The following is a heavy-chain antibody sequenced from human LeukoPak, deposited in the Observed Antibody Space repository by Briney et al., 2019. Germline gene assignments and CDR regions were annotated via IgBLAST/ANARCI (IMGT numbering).Heavy chain of an antibody. CDR1: GFAFNFFA. CDR3: AKPISGGLAVTADWFDP. V-gene: IGHV3-23*01. CDR2: INANSGAT. Sequence: PGGSLRLSCTASGFAFNFFAMSWLRQPPGKGREGVSTINANSGATSYAASVRGRFTISRDNSKNKLYLQLNSLRAEDTAVYHCAKPISGGLAVTADWFDPWGQGTLVVVSS. J-gene: IGHJ5*01. D-gene: IGHD6-19*01.